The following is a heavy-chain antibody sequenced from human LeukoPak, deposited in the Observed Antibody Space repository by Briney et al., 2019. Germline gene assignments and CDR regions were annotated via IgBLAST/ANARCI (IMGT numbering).Heavy chain of an antibody. Sequence: GGSLRLSCAASGFTFSSYGMHWVRQAPGKGLEWVAVISYDGSNKYYADSVKGRFTISRDNSKNTLYLQMNSLRAEDTAVYYCAKDRGYGSRGYYYYMDVWGKGTTVTISS. D-gene: IGHD5-18*01. CDR3: AKDRGYGSRGYYYYMDV. CDR1: GFTFSSYG. CDR2: ISYDGSNK. J-gene: IGHJ6*03. V-gene: IGHV3-30*18.